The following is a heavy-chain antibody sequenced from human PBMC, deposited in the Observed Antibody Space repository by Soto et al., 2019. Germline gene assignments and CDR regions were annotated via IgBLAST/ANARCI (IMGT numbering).Heavy chain of an antibody. CDR2: IYYSGST. D-gene: IGHD3-3*01. CDR3: ARALDFAGYYTHDAFDI. CDR1: GGSISSYY. V-gene: IGHV4-59*01. J-gene: IGHJ3*02. Sequence: PSETLSLTCTVSGGSISSYYWCWIRQPPGKGLKWIWYIYYSGSTNYNPSLNGRVTISVDTSKNQFSLKMSSVPAADTPVYYCARALDFAGYYTHDAFDIWGQGTMGTVSS.